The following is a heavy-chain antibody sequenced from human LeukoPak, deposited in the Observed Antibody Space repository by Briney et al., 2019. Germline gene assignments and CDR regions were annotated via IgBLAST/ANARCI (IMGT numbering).Heavy chain of an antibody. D-gene: IGHD1-26*01. V-gene: IGHV4-34*01. CDR3: VRGLGGGPVGSY. Sequence: SETLSLTCAVYGGSFSGYYWSWIRQPPGKGLEWIGEINHSGSTKYNPSLKRRVTISADTSKNQFFLKLRSVTAADTAVYYCVRGLGGGPVGSYWGQGILVTVSS. J-gene: IGHJ4*02. CDR2: INHSGST. CDR1: GGSFSGYY.